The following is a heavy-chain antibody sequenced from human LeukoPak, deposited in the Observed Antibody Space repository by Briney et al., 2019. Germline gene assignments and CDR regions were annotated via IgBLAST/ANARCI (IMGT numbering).Heavy chain of an antibody. CDR1: GGSFSGYY. J-gene: IGHJ1*01. Sequence: SETLSLTCAVYGGSFSGYYWSWIRQPPAKGLEGIGEINHSGSTNYNPSLKSRVTISVDTSKNQFSLKLSSVTAADTAVYYWLTIVSGSTGWYDNYCGAGDPGT. CDR2: INHSGST. D-gene: IGHD6-19*01. CDR3: LTIVSGSTGWYDNYCGA. V-gene: IGHV4-34*01.